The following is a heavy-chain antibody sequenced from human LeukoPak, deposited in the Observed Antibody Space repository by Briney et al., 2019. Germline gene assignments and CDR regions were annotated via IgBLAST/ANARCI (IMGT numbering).Heavy chain of an antibody. CDR1: GYTFTSYA. J-gene: IGHJ4*02. D-gene: IGHD3-9*01. CDR2: INAGNGNT. V-gene: IGHV1-3*01. Sequence: ASVKVSCKASGYTFTSYAMHRVRQAPGQRLEWMGWINAGNGNTKYSQKFQGRVTIARDTSASTAYMELSSLRSEDTAVYYYARDHDILTGYLFDYWGQGTLVTVSS. CDR3: ARDHDILTGYLFDY.